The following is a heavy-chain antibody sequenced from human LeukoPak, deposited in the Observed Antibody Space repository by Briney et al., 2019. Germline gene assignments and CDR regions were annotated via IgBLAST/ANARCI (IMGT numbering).Heavy chain of an antibody. J-gene: IGHJ3*02. CDR1: GFTLSSYE. Sequence: PGGSLRLSCAASGFTLSSYEMTWVRQAPGTGLEWVSYISRGGGLTYYADSVKGRFTISRDTAKNSLYLQMNNLRGEDTALYYCARDISSSTRAFDIWGQGTMVTVSS. V-gene: IGHV3-48*03. CDR3: ARDISSSTRAFDI. D-gene: IGHD2-15*01. CDR2: ISRGGGLT.